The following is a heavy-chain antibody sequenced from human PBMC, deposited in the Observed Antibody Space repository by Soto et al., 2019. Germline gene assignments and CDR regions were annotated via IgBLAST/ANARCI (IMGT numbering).Heavy chain of an antibody. CDR1: GFTFSSYA. CDR3: AKSESYDFWSGYYLNY. J-gene: IGHJ4*02. V-gene: IGHV3-23*01. Sequence: HPGGPLRLSCAASGFTFSSYAMSWVRQAPGKGLEWVSAISGSGGSTYYADSVKGRFTISRDNSKNTLYLQMNSLRAEDTAVYYCAKSESYDFWSGYYLNYWGQGTLVTVSS. CDR2: ISGSGGST. D-gene: IGHD3-3*01.